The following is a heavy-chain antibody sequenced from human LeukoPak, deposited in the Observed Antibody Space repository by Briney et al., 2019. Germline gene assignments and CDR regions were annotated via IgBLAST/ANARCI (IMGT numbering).Heavy chain of an antibody. J-gene: IGHJ4*02. V-gene: IGHV3-30-3*01. CDR1: GFTFSSYA. CDR3: ARDQRCSSTSCYPEDIAAAGIDY. CDR2: ISYDGSNK. Sequence: GRSLRLSCAASGFTFSSYAMHWVRQAPGKGLEWVAVISYDGSNKYYADSVKGRFTISRDNSKNTLYLQMNSLRAEDTAVYYCARDQRCSSTSCYPEDIAAAGIDYWGQGTLVTVSS. D-gene: IGHD2-2*01.